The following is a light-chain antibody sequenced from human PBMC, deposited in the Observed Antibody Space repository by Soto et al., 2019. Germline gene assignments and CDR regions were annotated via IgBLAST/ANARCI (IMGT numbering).Light chain of an antibody. V-gene: IGLV2-14*01. CDR3: SSYSSGTTLVV. CDR2: DVS. Sequence: QSALTQPASVSGSPGQSITISCTGTSSDVGSYNFVSWYQQHPGKAPKLMIYDVSNRPSGVSSRFSGSKSGDTASLTISGLQADDEAVYYCSSYSSGTTLVVFGGGTQLT. J-gene: IGLJ2*01. CDR1: SSDVGSYNF.